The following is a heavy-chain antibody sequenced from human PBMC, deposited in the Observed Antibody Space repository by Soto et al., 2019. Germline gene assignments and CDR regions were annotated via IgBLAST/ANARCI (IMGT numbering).Heavy chain of an antibody. CDR3: AKGAIFGVVIINTGYFDY. D-gene: IGHD3-3*01. V-gene: IGHV3-23*01. CDR1: GFTFSSYA. CDR2: ISGSGGST. J-gene: IGHJ4*02. Sequence: GGSLRLSCAASGFTFSSYAMSWVRQAPGKGLEWVSAISGSGGSTHYADSVKGRFTISRDNSKNTLYLQMNSLRAEDTAVYYCAKGAIFGVVIINTGYFDYCGQGTLVTVSS.